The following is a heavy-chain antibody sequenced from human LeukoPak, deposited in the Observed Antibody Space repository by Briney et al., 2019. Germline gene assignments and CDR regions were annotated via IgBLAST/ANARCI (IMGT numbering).Heavy chain of an antibody. CDR2: INPNSGGT. D-gene: IGHD3-10*01. J-gene: IGHJ4*02. CDR3: ATYYGYVGEYYFDY. CDR1: GYTFTGYY. V-gene: IGHV1-2*02. Sequence: GASVKVSCKASGYTFTGYYMHWVRQAPGQGLEWMGWINPNSGGTNYAQKFQGRVTMTRDTSISTAYVELSRLRSDDTAVYYCATYYGYVGEYYFDYWGQGTLVTVSS.